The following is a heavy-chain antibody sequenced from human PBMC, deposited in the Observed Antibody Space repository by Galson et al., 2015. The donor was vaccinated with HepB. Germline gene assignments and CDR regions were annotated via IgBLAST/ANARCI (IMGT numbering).Heavy chain of an antibody. CDR1: GFTFSSYS. CDR3: ARTFVRGITMIWGGDY. J-gene: IGHJ4*02. V-gene: IGHV3-21*01. Sequence: SLRLSCAASGFTFSSYSMNWVRQAPGKGLEWVSSISSSSSYIYYADSVKGRFTISRDNAKNSLYLQMNSLRAEDTAVYYCARTFVRGITMIWGGDYWGQGTLVTVSS. CDR2: ISSSSSYI. D-gene: IGHD3-22*01.